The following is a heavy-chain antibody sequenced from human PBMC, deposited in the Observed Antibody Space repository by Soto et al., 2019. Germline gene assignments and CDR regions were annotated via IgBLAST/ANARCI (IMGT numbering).Heavy chain of an antibody. D-gene: IGHD2-21*01. Sequence: LRLSCAASGFTFSGYSMNWVRQAPGKGLEWLSSISRSSNYIYYADSVKGRFTISRDNAKNSLYLQMNSLRAEDTAVYYCARDLARDYGMDVWGQGTAVTVS. J-gene: IGHJ6*02. CDR3: ARDLARDYGMDV. CDR2: ISRSSNYI. CDR1: GFTFSGYS. V-gene: IGHV3-21*01.